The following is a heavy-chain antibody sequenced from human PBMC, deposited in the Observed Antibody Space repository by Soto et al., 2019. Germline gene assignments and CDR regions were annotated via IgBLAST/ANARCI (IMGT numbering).Heavy chain of an antibody. V-gene: IGHV4-59*01. D-gene: IGHD2-15*01. CDR1: GGSISSYY. CDR3: ARGYCSGGSCYWFDY. Sequence: QVQLQESGPGLVKPSETLSLTCTVSGGSISSYYWNWVRQPPGKGLEWIGYISYTGSTNHNPSLKRRVTISVDTSKNQFSLKLSSVTAADTAMYYCARGYCSGGSCYWFDYWGQGTLVTVSS. CDR2: ISYTGST. J-gene: IGHJ4*02.